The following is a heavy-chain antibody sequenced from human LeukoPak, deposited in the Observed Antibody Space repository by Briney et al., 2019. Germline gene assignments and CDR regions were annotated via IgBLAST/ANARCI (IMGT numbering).Heavy chain of an antibody. V-gene: IGHV4-4*09. Sequence: KTSETLSLTCTVSGGSISSYYWSWIRQPPGKGLEWIGYIYTSGSTNYNPSLKSRVTISVDTSKNQFSLKLSSVTAADTAVYYCARGSLAYCSSTSCYLSYFDYWGQGTLVTVSS. D-gene: IGHD2-2*01. CDR3: ARGSLAYCSSTSCYLSYFDY. J-gene: IGHJ4*02. CDR2: IYTSGST. CDR1: GGSISSYY.